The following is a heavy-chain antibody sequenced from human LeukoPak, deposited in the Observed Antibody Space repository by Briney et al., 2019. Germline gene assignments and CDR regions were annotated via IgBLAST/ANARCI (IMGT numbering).Heavy chain of an antibody. CDR2: IIPIFGTA. V-gene: IGHV1-69*13. CDR1: GGTFSSYA. Sequence: SVKVSCKASGGTFSSYAISWVRQAPGQGLEWMGGIIPIFGTANYAQKFQGRVTITADESTSTAYMELSSLGSEDTAVCYCARVVGAVAVGPFDPWGQGTQVIVSS. D-gene: IGHD6-19*01. CDR3: ARVVGAVAVGPFDP. J-gene: IGHJ5*02.